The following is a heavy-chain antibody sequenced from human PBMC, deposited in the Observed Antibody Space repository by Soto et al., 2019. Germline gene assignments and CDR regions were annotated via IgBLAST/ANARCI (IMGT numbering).Heavy chain of an antibody. Sequence: EVQVLESGGGLVQPGGSLRLSCAATGFTFSDFAMGWVRQAPGKGLEWVSRIYGGGNGPHYADSVKGRVTISRDNSKNTLYLQMNSLRAEDTAVYYCAKMEGMDPWAYSFDYWGQGTLVTVSS. J-gene: IGHJ4*02. D-gene: IGHD2-2*03. CDR3: AKMEGMDPWAYSFDY. CDR2: IYGGGNGP. V-gene: IGHV3-23*01. CDR1: GFTFSDFA.